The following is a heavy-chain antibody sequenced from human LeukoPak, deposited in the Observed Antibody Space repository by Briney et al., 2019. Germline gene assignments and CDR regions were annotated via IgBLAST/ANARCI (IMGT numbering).Heavy chain of an antibody. V-gene: IGHV3-33*01. J-gene: IGHJ4*02. CDR1: GFTFSSYG. CDR2: IWYDGSNK. CDR3: AREQFSGGWYPFDY. Sequence: GGSLRLSCAASGFTFSSYGMHWVRQAPGKGLEWVAVIWYDGSNKYYADSVKGRFTISRDNYKNTLYLQMNSLRDEDTAVYYCAREQFSGGWYPFDYWGQGTLVTVSS. D-gene: IGHD6-19*01.